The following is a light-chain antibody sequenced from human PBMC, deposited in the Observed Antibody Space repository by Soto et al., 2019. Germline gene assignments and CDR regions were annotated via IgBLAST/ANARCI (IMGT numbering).Light chain of an antibody. CDR3: HSRA. Sequence: DIEMTQSPSTLSPSLGDRATISCRASQSISSWLAWYQQKPGKAPKVLIYDASSLESGVPSRVSGSGSGTEFTLTISRLQPEDFATYFCHSRAFGQGTRLEIK. V-gene: IGKV1-5*01. CDR2: DAS. J-gene: IGKJ5*01. CDR1: QSISSW.